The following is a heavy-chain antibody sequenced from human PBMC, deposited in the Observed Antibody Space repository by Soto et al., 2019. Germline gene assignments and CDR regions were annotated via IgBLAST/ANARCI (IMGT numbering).Heavy chain of an antibody. CDR2: IGGDGVTA. D-gene: IGHD1-20*01. V-gene: IGHV3-23*01. CDR1: GFIFSNYA. J-gene: IGHJ4*02. CDR3: ARVDNTPSRPFDF. Sequence: GGSLRLSCAASGFIFSNYAMNWVRQAPGKGPEWVSVIGGDGVTAFYADSVKGRFTASRDNAKNTIYLQMNSLRAEDTAVYYCARVDNTPSRPFDFWGQGILVTVSS.